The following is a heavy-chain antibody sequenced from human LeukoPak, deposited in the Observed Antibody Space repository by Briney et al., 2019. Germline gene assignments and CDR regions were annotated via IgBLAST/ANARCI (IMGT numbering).Heavy chain of an antibody. CDR3: ARTMVRGFYFDY. J-gene: IGHJ4*02. D-gene: IGHD3-10*01. Sequence: SVKVSCKASGGTFSSYAISWVRQAPGQGLEWMGGIIPIFGTANYAQKFQGRVTITADESTSTAYMELSSLRSEDTAVYYCARTMVRGFYFDYWGQGTLVTVSS. CDR2: IIPIFGTA. CDR1: GGTFSSYA. V-gene: IGHV1-69*01.